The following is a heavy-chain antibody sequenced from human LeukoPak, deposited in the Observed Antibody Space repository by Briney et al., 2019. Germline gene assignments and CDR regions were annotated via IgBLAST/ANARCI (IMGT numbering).Heavy chain of an antibody. D-gene: IGHD3-22*01. V-gene: IGHV3-20*04. CDR1: GFTFSSYA. CDR2: ISWNSDSK. CDR3: ARDRYYDSSGYYYH. Sequence: GGSLRLSCAASGFTFSSYAMSWVRQAPGKGLEWVSGISWNSDSKAYADSVKGRFTISRDNAKNSLYLQMNSLRAEDTAVYYCARDRYYDSSGYYYHWGQGTLVTVSS. J-gene: IGHJ5*02.